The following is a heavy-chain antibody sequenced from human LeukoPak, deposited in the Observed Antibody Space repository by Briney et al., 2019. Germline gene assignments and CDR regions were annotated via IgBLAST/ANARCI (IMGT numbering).Heavy chain of an antibody. CDR1: GYTFTNYG. D-gene: IGHD3-22*01. Sequence: ASVKVSCKTSGYTFTNYGMHWVRQAPGQRLEWMGWINGGNGNAKYTQNFQGRVTIIRDTSASTAYMELSSLRSEDTAVYYCARVPLHDSSGHYYPHWGQGTLVTVSS. CDR3: ARVPLHDSSGHYYPH. J-gene: IGHJ1*01. CDR2: INGGNGNA. V-gene: IGHV1-3*01.